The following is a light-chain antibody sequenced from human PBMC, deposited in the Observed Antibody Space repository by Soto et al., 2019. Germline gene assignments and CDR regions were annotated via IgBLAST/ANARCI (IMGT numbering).Light chain of an antibody. CDR1: QSLLHSNGYNY. V-gene: IGKV2-28*01. J-gene: IGKJ1*01. CDR3: QQYNNLWT. CDR2: LGS. Sequence: DVVMTQSPLSLPVTPGEPASISCRSSQSLLHSNGYNYLDWYLQKPGQSPQLLIYLGSNRASGVPDRFSGSGSGTEFTLTIRSLQSEDFALYYCQQYNNLWTFGQGTKVDIK.